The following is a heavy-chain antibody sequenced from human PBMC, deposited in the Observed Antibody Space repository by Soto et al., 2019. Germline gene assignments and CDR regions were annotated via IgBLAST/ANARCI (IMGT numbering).Heavy chain of an antibody. CDR1: SVSISSSNW. CDR2: IYHSGST. CDR3: ASRYAPSEFDH. Sequence: PSETLSLTCAVSSVSISSSNWLSWVRQPPGKGLEWIGEIYHSGSTNYNPSLKSRVTISVDKSKNQFSLKLSSVTAADTGVYFCASRYAPSEFDHWGQGSLVTVSS. V-gene: IGHV4-4*02. J-gene: IGHJ4*02. D-gene: IGHD2-2*01.